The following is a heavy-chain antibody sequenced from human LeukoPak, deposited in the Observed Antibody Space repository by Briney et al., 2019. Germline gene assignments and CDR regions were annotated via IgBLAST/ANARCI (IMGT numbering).Heavy chain of an antibody. V-gene: IGHV1-2*02. CDR3: ARLPGLVRFLEWLPKGYFDY. D-gene: IGHD3-3*01. CDR1: GYTFTGYY. J-gene: IGHJ4*02. CDR2: INPNSGGT. Sequence: ASVKVSCKASGYTFTGYYMHWVRQAPGQGLEWMGWINPNSGGTNYAQKVQGRVTMTTDTSTSTAYMELRSLRSDDTAVYYCARLPGLVRFLEWLPKGYFDYWGQGTLVTVSS.